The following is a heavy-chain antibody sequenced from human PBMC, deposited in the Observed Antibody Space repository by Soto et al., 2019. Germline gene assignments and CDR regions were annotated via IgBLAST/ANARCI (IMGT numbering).Heavy chain of an antibody. CDR2: IRQDGSAE. CDR1: GFTFSSYW. Sequence: QPGGSLRLSCAASGFTFSSYWMSWVRQAPGKGLEWVANIRQDGSAEHYVDSVKGRFTISRDNAKNSLYLQMNSLRVEDTAMYYCGGTYDIWGQGTMVTVSS. CDR3: GGTYDI. J-gene: IGHJ3*02. V-gene: IGHV3-7*05.